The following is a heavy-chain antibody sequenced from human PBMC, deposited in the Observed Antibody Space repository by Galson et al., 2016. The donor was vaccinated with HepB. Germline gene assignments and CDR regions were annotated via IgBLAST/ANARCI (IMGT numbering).Heavy chain of an antibody. CDR3: AKEVAGSGSYDN. V-gene: IGHV1-2*02. D-gene: IGHD6-19*01. J-gene: IGHJ4*02. Sequence: SVKVSCKASGYTFSSYDINWVRQATGQGLEWMGWIRPSTGDTKYAQRFQGRVSVTRDTSISTAYMELSSLTSDDTAVYYCAKEVAGSGSYDNWGQGALVTVSS. CDR1: GYTFSSYD. CDR2: IRPSTGDT.